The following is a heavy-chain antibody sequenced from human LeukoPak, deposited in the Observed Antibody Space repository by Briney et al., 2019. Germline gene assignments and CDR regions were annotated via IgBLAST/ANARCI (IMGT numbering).Heavy chain of an antibody. CDR3: ASNWGPTTDAFDI. Sequence: ASVKVSCKASGGTFSSYAISWVRQAPGQGLEWMGGIIPIFGTANYAQKFQGRVTITADKSTSTAYMGLSSLRSEDTAVYYCASNWGPTTDAFDIWGQGTMVTVSS. J-gene: IGHJ3*02. V-gene: IGHV1-69*06. D-gene: IGHD7-27*01. CDR1: GGTFSSYA. CDR2: IIPIFGTA.